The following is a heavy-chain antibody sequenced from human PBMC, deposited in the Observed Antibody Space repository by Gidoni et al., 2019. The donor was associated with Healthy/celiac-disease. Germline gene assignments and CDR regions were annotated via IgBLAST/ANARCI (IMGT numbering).Heavy chain of an antibody. D-gene: IGHD5-12*01. CDR3: AREMATIFAFDY. V-gene: IGHV3-21*01. Sequence: EVQLVESGGGLVKPGGSLRLSCAASGFTFSSYSMNWVRQAPGKGLEWVSSISSSSSYIYYADSVKGRFTISRDNAKNSLYLQMNSLRAEDTAVYYCAREMATIFAFDYWGQGTLVTVSS. J-gene: IGHJ4*02. CDR2: ISSSSSYI. CDR1: GFTFSSYS.